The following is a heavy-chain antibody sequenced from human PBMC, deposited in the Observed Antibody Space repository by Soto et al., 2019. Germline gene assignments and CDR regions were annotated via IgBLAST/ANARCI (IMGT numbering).Heavy chain of an antibody. V-gene: IGHV3-33*01. CDR3: ARDHSVSDN. D-gene: IGHD3-10*01. Sequence: GGSLRLSCAASGFTFSSYGMHWVRQAPGKGLEWVAVIWYDGSNKYYADSVKGRFTISRDNAKNSLYLQMNSLRAEDTAVYYCARDHSVSDNWGQGTLVTVSS. CDR1: GFTFSSYG. J-gene: IGHJ4*02. CDR2: IWYDGSNK.